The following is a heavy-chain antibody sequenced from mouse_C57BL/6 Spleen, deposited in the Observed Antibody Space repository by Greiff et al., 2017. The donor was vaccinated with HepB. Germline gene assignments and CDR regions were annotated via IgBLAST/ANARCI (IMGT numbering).Heavy chain of an antibody. D-gene: IGHD1-1*01. CDR2: IRNKANGYTT. J-gene: IGHJ4*01. V-gene: IGHV7-3*01. CDR3: ARYKITTVVPYYYAMDY. CDR1: GFTFTDYY. Sequence: EVQLQQSGGGLVQPGGSLSLSCAASGFTFTDYYMSWVRQPPGKALEWLGFIRNKANGYTTEYSASVKGRFTISRDNSQSILYLQMNALRAEDSATYYCARYKITTVVPYYYAMDYWGQGTSVTVSS.